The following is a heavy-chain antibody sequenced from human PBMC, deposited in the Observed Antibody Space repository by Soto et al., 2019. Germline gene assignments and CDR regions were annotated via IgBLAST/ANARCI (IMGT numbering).Heavy chain of an antibody. Sequence: PRSLTCAVHRGCISRRGYSCSWIHQKSGEGVEWIGYIYYSRSTHYNPSLKSRVTISVDASKNQFSLRRSSVTAADTAVDYGARVFTVVPAWMRGGNWFDPWGQGTLVTISS. CDR2: IYYSRST. V-gene: IGHV4-31*11. CDR1: RGCISRRGYS. J-gene: IGHJ5*02. D-gene: IGHD2-2*01. CDR3: ARVFTVVPAWMRGGNWFDP.